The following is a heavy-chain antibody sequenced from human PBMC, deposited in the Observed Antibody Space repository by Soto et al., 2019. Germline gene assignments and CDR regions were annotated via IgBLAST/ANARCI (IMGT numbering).Heavy chain of an antibody. D-gene: IGHD3-3*01. CDR3: ARTSIPMFGVVIWYRYSGMDD. CDR1: GFPFISYS. CDR2: ISSSSSTI. Sequence: GVSLRLSCAASGFPFISYSMNWVRQAPGKGLEWVSYISSSSSTIYYADSVKGRFTISRDNAKNSLYLQMNSLRDEDTAVYYCARTSIPMFGVVIWYRYSGMDDWGHGTMVTVSS. V-gene: IGHV3-48*02. J-gene: IGHJ6*02.